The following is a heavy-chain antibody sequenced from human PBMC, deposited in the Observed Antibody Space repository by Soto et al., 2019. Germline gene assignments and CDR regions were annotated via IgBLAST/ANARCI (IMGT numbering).Heavy chain of an antibody. J-gene: IGHJ4*02. Sequence: QVQLVESGGGVVQPGRSLRLSCAASGFTFSSYAMHWVRQAPGKGLEWVAVISYDGSNKYYADSVKGRFTISRDNSKNSLYLQLNSLRAEDTAVYYCARVPSYSGRAHFDYRGQGNLVTVSS. D-gene: IGHD1-26*01. CDR1: GFTFSSYA. V-gene: IGHV3-30-3*01. CDR2: ISYDGSNK. CDR3: ARVPSYSGRAHFDY.